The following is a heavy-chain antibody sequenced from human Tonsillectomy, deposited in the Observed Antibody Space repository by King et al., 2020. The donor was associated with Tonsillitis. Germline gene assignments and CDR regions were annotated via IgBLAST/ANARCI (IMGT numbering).Heavy chain of an antibody. Sequence: QVQLVESGVEVKKPGASVKVSCKASGYTFSTYGISWVRQAPGQGLEWMGWISTKNGNTKFAQKFQGRVIMTTETSTNTAYMELRSLRSDDTAVYYCATCYSSSSPLDFWGQGTLVTVSS. D-gene: IGHD6-6*01. V-gene: IGHV1-18*01. CDR2: ISTKNGNT. J-gene: IGHJ4*02. CDR3: ATCYSSSSPLDF. CDR1: GYTFSTYG.